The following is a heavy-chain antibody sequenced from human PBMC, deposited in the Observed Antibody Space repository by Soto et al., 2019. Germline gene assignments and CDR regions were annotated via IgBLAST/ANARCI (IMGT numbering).Heavy chain of an antibody. Sequence: SETLSLTCTVSGGSISSYYWSWIRQPPGKGLEWIGYIYYSGSTNYNPSLKSRVTISVDTSKNQFSLKLSSVTAADTAVYYCARAHPSHQLRFLEPYYFDYWGQGTLVTAPQ. CDR2: IYYSGST. CDR1: GGSISSYY. J-gene: IGHJ4*02. CDR3: ARAHPSHQLRFLEPYYFDY. D-gene: IGHD3-3*01. V-gene: IGHV4-59*01.